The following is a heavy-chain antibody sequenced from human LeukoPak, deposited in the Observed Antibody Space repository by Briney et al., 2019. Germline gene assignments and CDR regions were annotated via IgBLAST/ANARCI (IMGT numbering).Heavy chain of an antibody. CDR3: ARDLLLLRQLAYYFDY. CDR2: IISSSSYI. D-gene: IGHD3-22*01. J-gene: IGHJ4*02. Sequence: PGGSLRLSCAASGFTVSSYAMSWVRQAPGKGRVWVSAIISSSSYIYYADSVKGRFTISRDNAKNSLYLQMNSLRAEDTAVYYCARDLLLLRQLAYYFDYWGQGTLVTVSS. CDR1: GFTVSSYA. V-gene: IGHV3-21*01.